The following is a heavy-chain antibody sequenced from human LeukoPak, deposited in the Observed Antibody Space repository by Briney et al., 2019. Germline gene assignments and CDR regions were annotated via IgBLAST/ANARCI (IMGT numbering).Heavy chain of an antibody. CDR3: ARGRIAVAT. D-gene: IGHD6-19*01. J-gene: IGHJ5*02. Sequence: SETLSLTCAVYGGSFSGYYRSWIRQPPGKGLEWIGEINHSGSTNYNPSLKSRVTISVDTSKNQFSLKLSSVTAADTAVYYCARGRIAVATWGQGTLVTVSS. CDR1: GGSFSGYY. V-gene: IGHV4-34*01. CDR2: INHSGST.